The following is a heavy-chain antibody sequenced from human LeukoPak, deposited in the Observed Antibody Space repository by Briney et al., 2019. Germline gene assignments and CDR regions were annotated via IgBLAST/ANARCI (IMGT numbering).Heavy chain of an antibody. V-gene: IGHV3-15*01. CDR1: GFTFSSAW. J-gene: IGHJ4*02. D-gene: IGHD4-17*01. Sequence: GGSLRLSCAAPGFTFSSAWLSWVRQAPGKGLEWVGRIKSKTSGGTPEYAAPLKGRFTISRDDSKNTLYLQMNSLKTEDTAVYYCTTDVAGIGYGELDYWGQGNLVTVSS. CDR3: TTDVAGIGYGELDY. CDR2: IKSKTSGGTP.